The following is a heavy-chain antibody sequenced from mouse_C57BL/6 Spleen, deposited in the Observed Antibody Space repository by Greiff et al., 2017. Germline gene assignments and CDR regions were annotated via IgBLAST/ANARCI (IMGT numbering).Heavy chain of an antibody. CDR1: GYTFTSYW. CDR3: ATIYYDYDEDY. CDR2: IHPNSGST. D-gene: IGHD2-4*01. J-gene: IGHJ2*01. Sequence: QVQLQQPGAELVKPGASVKLSCKASGYTFTSYWMHWVKQRPGQGLEGIGMIHPNSGSTNYNEKFKSKATLTVDKSSSTAYMQLSSLTSEDSAVYYCATIYYDYDEDYWGQGTTLTVSS. V-gene: IGHV1-64*01.